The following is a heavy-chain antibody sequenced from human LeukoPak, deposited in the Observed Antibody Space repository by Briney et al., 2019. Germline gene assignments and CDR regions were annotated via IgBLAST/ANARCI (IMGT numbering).Heavy chain of an antibody. Sequence: GGSLRLSCAASGLTFSSYGMHWVRQAPGKGLEWVAVISYDGSNKYYADSVKGRFTISRDSSKNTLYLQMNSLRAEDTAVYYCAKASGYSSSWYLDYWGQGTLVTVSS. J-gene: IGHJ4*02. CDR1: GLTFSSYG. CDR2: ISYDGSNK. CDR3: AKASGYSSSWYLDY. V-gene: IGHV3-30*18. D-gene: IGHD6-13*01.